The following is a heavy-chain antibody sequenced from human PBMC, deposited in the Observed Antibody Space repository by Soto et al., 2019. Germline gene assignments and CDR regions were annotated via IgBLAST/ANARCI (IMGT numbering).Heavy chain of an antibody. V-gene: IGHV3-30-3*01. CDR3: AREDIAASWNDY. Sequence: GGSLRLSCAASGFTFSSYAMHWVRQAPGKGLEWVAVISYDGSNKYYADSVKGRFTISRDNSKNTLYLQMNSLRAEDTAVYYCAREDIAASWNDYWGQGTLVTVSS. J-gene: IGHJ4*02. CDR2: ISYDGSNK. CDR1: GFTFSSYA. D-gene: IGHD6-13*01.